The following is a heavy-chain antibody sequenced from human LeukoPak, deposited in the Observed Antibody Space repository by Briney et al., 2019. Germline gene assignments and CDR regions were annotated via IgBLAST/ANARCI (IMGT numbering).Heavy chain of an antibody. D-gene: IGHD1-26*01. V-gene: IGHV3-43*02. Sequence: GGSLRLSCVASGFTLDDYAIHWVRQAPGKGLEWISLISGDGDTTYYANSVKGRFTISRDNSKNSLYLQMSSLRAEDTALYYCAKGVRSGTYYNCFDPWGQGTLVSVSS. CDR2: ISGDGDTT. CDR1: GFTLDDYA. J-gene: IGHJ5*02. CDR3: AKGVRSGTYYNCFDP.